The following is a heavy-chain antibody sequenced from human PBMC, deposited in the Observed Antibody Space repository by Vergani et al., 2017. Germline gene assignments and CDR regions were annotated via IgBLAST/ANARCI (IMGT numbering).Heavy chain of an antibody. J-gene: IGHJ4*02. Sequence: QVQLVQSGAEVKKPGASVKVSCKASGYTFTSYGISWVRQAPGQGLEWMGWISAYNGNTNYAQKLQGRVTMTTDTSTSTAYMELSSLRSEDTAVYYCASVSSSRGKSYYEDYWGQGTLVTVSS. CDR1: GYTFTSYG. D-gene: IGHD6-6*01. V-gene: IGHV1-18*01. CDR3: ASVSSSRGKSYYEDY. CDR2: ISAYNGNT.